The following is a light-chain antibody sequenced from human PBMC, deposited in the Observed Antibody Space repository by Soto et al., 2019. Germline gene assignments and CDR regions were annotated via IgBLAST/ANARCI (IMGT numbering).Light chain of an antibody. Sequence: QSALTQPPSASGSPGRSVTISCTGTSRDVGGHDYVSWYQQHPGKAPKLMIYELSKRPSGVPDRFSGSKSGNTASLTVSGLQAEDEADYYCSSYVTGNNLIFGGGTKLTVL. V-gene: IGLV2-8*01. J-gene: IGLJ2*01. CDR1: SRDVGGHDY. CDR2: ELS. CDR3: SSYVTGNNLI.